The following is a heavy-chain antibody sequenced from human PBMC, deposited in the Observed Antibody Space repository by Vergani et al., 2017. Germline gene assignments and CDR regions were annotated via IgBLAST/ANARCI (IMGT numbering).Heavy chain of an antibody. Sequence: QVQLVQSGAEVKKPGASVKVSCKASGYTFTSYGISWVRQAPGQGLEWMGWISAYNGNTNYAQKLQGRVTMTTDTSTSTAYMELRSLRSDDTAVYYCARDMSSRLEWLLDYYYGMDVWGQGTTVTVSS. CDR2: ISAYNGNT. J-gene: IGHJ6*02. V-gene: IGHV1-18*01. CDR3: ARDMSSRLEWLLDYYYGMDV. D-gene: IGHD3-3*01. CDR1: GYTFTSYG.